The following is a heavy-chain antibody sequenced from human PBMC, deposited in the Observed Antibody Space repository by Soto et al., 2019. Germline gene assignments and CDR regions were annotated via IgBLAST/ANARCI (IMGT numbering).Heavy chain of an antibody. D-gene: IGHD1-26*01. V-gene: IGHV3-15*01. CDR2: IKSKTDGGTT. J-gene: IGHJ4*02. Sequence: GGSLRLSCAASGFTFSNAWMSWVRQAPGKGLEWVGRIKSKTDGGTTDYAAPVKGRFTISRDDSKNTLYLQMNSLKTEDTAVYYCTTLAVGATDFDYWGQGTLVTVSS. CDR3: TTLAVGATDFDY. CDR1: GFTFSNAW.